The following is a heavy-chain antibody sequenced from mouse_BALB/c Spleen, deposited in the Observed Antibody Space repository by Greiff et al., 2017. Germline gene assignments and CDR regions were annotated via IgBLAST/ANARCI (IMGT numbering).Heavy chain of an antibody. J-gene: IGHJ3*01. CDR2: IDPANGNT. Sequence: VQLQQSGAELVKPGASVKLSCTASGFNIKDSYMHWVKQRPAQGLEWIGRIDPANGNTKYDPKFQGKATITADTSSNTAYLQLSSLTSEDTAVYYCARLRLKGWFAYWGQGTLVTVSA. CDR3: ARLRLKGWFAY. V-gene: IGHV14-3*02. D-gene: IGHD1-3*01. CDR1: GFNIKDSY.